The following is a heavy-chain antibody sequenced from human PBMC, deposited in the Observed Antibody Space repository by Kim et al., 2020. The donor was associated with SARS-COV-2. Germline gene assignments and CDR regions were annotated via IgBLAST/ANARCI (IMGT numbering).Heavy chain of an antibody. D-gene: IGHD3-10*01. CDR3: ARPEMSWFGELWGALPPTYYYYGMDV. CDR1: GYTFTSYG. CDR2: ISAYNGNT. J-gene: IGHJ6*02. Sequence: ASVKVSCKASGYTFTSYGISWVRQAPGQGLEWMGWISAYNGNTNYAQKLQGRVTMTTDTSTSTAYMELRSLRSDDTAVYYCARPEMSWFGELWGALPPTYYYYGMDVWGQGTTVTVSS. V-gene: IGHV1-18*04.